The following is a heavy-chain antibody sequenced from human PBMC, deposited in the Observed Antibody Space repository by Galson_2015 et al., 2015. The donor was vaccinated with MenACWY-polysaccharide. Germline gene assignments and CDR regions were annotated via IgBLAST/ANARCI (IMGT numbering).Heavy chain of an antibody. V-gene: IGHV3-23*01. CDR2: ISSSGGNT. CDR3: AKVAVAGPMSFFDY. Sequence: SLRLSCAASGFTFSTYAMNWVRQAPGKGLEWVSTISSSGGNTYYADSVKGRFTISRDNSKNTLYLQMGSLRAEDTAVYYCAKVAVAGPMSFFDYWGQGTLVTVSS. J-gene: IGHJ4*02. CDR1: GFTFSTYA. D-gene: IGHD6-19*01.